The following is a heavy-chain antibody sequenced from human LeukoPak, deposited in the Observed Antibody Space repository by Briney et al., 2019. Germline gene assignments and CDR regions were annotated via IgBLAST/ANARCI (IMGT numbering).Heavy chain of an antibody. Sequence: GASVKVSCKASGGTFSSYAIGWVRQAPGQGLEWMGGIIPIFGTANYAQKFQGRVTITADESTSTAYMELSSLRSEDTAVYYCAREGDEVGYNYFDYWGQGTLVTVSS. V-gene: IGHV1-69*13. J-gene: IGHJ4*02. CDR2: IIPIFGTA. CDR3: AREGDEVGYNYFDY. D-gene: IGHD5-24*01. CDR1: GGTFSSYA.